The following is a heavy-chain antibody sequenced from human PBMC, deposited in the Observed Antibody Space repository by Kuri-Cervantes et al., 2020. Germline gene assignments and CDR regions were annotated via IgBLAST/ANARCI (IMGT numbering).Heavy chain of an antibody. CDR2: ISDDGSNK. J-gene: IGHJ4*02. Sequence: GGSLRLSCAASGFSFSDFGMHWVRQAPGKGLEWVAVISDDGSNKYYADSVQGRFTISRDNSKNTLYLQMNSLRAEDTAVYYCARGGYYYDSSGLDYWGQGTLVTVSS. CDR1: GFSFSDFG. V-gene: IGHV3-30*03. CDR3: ARGGYYYDSSGLDY. D-gene: IGHD3-22*01.